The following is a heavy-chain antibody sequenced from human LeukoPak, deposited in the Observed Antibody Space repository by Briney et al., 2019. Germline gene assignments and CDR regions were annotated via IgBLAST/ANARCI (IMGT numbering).Heavy chain of an antibody. CDR1: GGSISSSNYY. J-gene: IGHJ4*02. CDR3: ASIVGGTTPDY. CDR2: ISYSGRT. Sequence: SETLSLTCTVSGGSISSSNYYWGWIRQPPGKGLEWIGSISYSGRTYYNPSLKSRVTMSIDTPNYQFSLKLTSVTAADTAVYYCASIVGGTTPDYWGQGTLVTVSS. D-gene: IGHD1-26*01. V-gene: IGHV4-39*07.